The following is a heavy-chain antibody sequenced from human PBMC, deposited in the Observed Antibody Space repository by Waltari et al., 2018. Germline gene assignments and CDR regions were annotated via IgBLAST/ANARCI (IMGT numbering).Heavy chain of an antibody. CDR2: INHSGST. D-gene: IGHD5-18*01. J-gene: IGHJ4*02. CDR3: ASFGGGYSYDHYFDY. CDR1: GGSFSGYY. Sequence: QVQLQQWGAGLLKPSETLSLTCAVYGGSFSGYYWSWIRQPPGKGLEWIGEINHSGSTNYNPSLKSRVTISVDTSKNQFSLKLSSVTAAETAVYYCASFGGGYSYDHYFDYWGQGTLVTVSS. V-gene: IGHV4-34*01.